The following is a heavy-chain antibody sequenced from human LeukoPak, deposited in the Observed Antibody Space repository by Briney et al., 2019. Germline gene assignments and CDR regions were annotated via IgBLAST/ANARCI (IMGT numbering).Heavy chain of an antibody. CDR2: IIPIFGTA. Sequence: SVKVSCKASGGTFSSYAISWVRQAPGQGLEWMGGIIPIFGTANYAQKFQGRVTITADESTSTAYMELSSLRSEDTAVYYCARVGSFGSGSYYKGFDPWGQGTLVTVSS. CDR3: ARVGSFGSGSYYKGFDP. V-gene: IGHV1-69*01. D-gene: IGHD3-10*01. J-gene: IGHJ5*02. CDR1: GGTFSSYA.